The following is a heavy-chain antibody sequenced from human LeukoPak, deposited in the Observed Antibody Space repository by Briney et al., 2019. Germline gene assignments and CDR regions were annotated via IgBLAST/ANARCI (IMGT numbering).Heavy chain of an antibody. Sequence: ASVKVSCKASGYTFTGYYMHWVQQAPGQGLEWMGWINPNSGGTNYAQKFQGWVTMTRDTSISTAYMELSRLRSDDTAVYYCARDSTGHCSSTSCYNFVGYYYGMDVWGQGTTVTVSS. CDR1: GYTFTGYY. D-gene: IGHD2-2*02. V-gene: IGHV1-2*04. CDR3: ARDSTGHCSSTSCYNFVGYYYGMDV. CDR2: INPNSGGT. J-gene: IGHJ6*02.